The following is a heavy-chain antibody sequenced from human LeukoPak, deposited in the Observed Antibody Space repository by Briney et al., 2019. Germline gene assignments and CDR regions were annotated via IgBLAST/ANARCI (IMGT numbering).Heavy chain of an antibody. CDR1: GFTFSSYS. Sequence: PGGSLRLSCAASGFTFSSYSMNWVRQAPGKGLEWVSYISSSSSTIYYADSVKGRFTISRDNAKNSLYLQMNSLRDEDTAVYYCARHFVDTAMVIFSLGAHDYWGQGTLVTVSS. CDR2: ISSSSSTI. D-gene: IGHD5-18*01. V-gene: IGHV3-48*02. CDR3: ARHFVDTAMVIFSLGAHDY. J-gene: IGHJ4*02.